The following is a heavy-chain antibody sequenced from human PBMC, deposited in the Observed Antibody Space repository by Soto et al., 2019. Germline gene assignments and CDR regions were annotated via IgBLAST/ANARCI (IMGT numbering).Heavy chain of an antibody. J-gene: IGHJ6*02. CDR1: GFTFSSYG. CDR2: ISYDGSNK. D-gene: IGHD1-1*01. CDR3: AKAMNADYYYYYGMDV. V-gene: IGHV3-30*18. Sequence: QVQLVESGGGVVQPGRSLRLSCAASGFTFSSYGMHWVRQAPGKGLEWVAVISYDGSNKYYADSVKGRFTIYIDNSKNTLYLQMNSLRAEDTAVYYCAKAMNADYYYYYGMDVWGQGTTVTVSS.